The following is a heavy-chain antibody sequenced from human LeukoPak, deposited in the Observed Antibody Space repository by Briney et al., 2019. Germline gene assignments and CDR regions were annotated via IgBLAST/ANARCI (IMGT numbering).Heavy chain of an antibody. CDR1: GFTFSSYE. CDR3: ARLIVPAAMLDWFDP. D-gene: IGHD2-2*01. CDR2: ISSSGSTI. Sequence: GGSLRLSCAASGFTFSSYEMNWVRQAPGKGLEWVSYISSSGSTIYYADSVKGRFTISRDNAKNSLYLQMSSLRAEDTAVYYCARLIVPAAMLDWFDPWGQGTLVTVSS. J-gene: IGHJ5*02. V-gene: IGHV3-48*03.